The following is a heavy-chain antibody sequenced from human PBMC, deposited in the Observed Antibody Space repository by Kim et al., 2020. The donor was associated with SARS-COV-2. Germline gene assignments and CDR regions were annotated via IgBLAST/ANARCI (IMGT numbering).Heavy chain of an antibody. D-gene: IGHD1-26*01. CDR3: AKDMGDGSYLTPFDH. J-gene: IGHJ4*02. V-gene: IGHV3-9*01. Sequence: DSVKGRFTISRDNAKNSLYLQMNSLRAEDTALYYCAKDMGDGSYLTPFDHWGQGTLVTVSS.